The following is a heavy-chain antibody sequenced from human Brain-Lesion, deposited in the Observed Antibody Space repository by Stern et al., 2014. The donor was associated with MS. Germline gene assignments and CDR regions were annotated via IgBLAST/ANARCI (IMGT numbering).Heavy chain of an antibody. CDR2: VSDDGSNK. J-gene: IGHJ5*02. Sequence: VQLVESGGGVVQPGRPLRLSCVASGFTFGSCAMHWVRQAPGKGLEWVAGVSDDGSNKYYADSVKGRFTISRDNSQNTLYMQMSSLRPEDTAVYYCAKDRQYLTYFFDHWGQGSLVTVSS. V-gene: IGHV3-30*18. D-gene: IGHD2/OR15-2a*01. CDR3: AKDRQYLTYFFDH. CDR1: GFTFGSCA.